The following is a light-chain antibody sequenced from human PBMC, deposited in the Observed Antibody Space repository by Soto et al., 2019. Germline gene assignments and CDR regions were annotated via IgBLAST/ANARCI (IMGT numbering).Light chain of an antibody. CDR2: DDS. CDR1: NIGGKS. CDR3: HVWDSSSDHYV. Sequence: SYELTRPPSVSVARGQTARITCGGNNIGGKSVHWYQQKPGQAPVLVVYDDSDRPSGIPDRFSGSNSGDTATLTIRRVEAGDEADYYCHVWDSSSDHYVFGTGTKVTVL. V-gene: IGLV3-21*02. J-gene: IGLJ1*01.